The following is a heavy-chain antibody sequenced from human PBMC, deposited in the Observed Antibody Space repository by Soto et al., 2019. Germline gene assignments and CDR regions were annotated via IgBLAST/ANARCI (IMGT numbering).Heavy chain of an antibody. V-gene: IGHV3-30*04. CDR3: ARQAKIGDRSQFYFDS. CDR1: GFTFSFYA. D-gene: IGHD3-16*01. J-gene: IGHJ4*02. CDR2: ISCNGRNK. Sequence: PGGSLRLSCAASGFTFSFYAMHWVRQAPGKGLEWVAVISCNGRNKHYVDCVKSRFTISRDNSQDTLYLQMDSLRPDDTAVYYCARQAKIGDRSQFYFDSWGQGTLVTVSS.